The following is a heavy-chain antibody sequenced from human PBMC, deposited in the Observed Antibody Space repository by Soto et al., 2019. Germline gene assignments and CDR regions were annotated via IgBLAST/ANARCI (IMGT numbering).Heavy chain of an antibody. CDR2: IIPIFGTA. D-gene: IGHD5-18*01. V-gene: IGHV1-69*06. CDR1: GGTFSSYA. Sequence: SVKVSCKASGGTFSSYAISRVRQAPGQGLEWMGGIIPIFGTANYAQKFQGRVTITADKCTSTAYMELSSLRSEDTAVYYCGTSRGYCYGPHFDYWGQGTLVSVAS. CDR3: GTSRGYCYGPHFDY. J-gene: IGHJ4*02.